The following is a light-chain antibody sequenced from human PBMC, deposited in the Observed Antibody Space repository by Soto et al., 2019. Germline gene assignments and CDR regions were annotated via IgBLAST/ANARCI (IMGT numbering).Light chain of an antibody. CDR3: GVWDSGLSAYV. V-gene: IGLV1-51*02. J-gene: IGLJ1*01. CDR2: ENN. Sequence: QSVLTQPPSVSAAPGQRLTISCSGSISNIGNNYVSWYQQLPGTAPKLLIYENNKRPSGIPDRFSGSKSGTSATLDITGLQTGDEADFYGGVWDSGLSAYVFGTGTKVTVL. CDR1: ISNIGNNY.